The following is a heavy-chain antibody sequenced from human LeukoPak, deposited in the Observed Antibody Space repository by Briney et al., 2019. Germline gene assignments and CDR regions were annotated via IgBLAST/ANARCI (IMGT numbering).Heavy chain of an antibody. J-gene: IGHJ4*02. V-gene: IGHV3-7*01. CDR3: ARQTGSGLFILP. Sequence: GGSLRLSCAASGFSFSRYWMSWVRQAPGKGLEWVANIKQDGSEKNYVESVKGRFTISRDNAKNSLYLQTNSLRAEDTAVYYCARQTGSGLFILPGGQGTLVTVSS. D-gene: IGHD3/OR15-3a*01. CDR2: IKQDGSEK. CDR1: GFSFSRYW.